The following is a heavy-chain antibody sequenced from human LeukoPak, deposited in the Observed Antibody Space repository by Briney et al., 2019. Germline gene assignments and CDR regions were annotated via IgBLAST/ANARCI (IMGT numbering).Heavy chain of an antibody. CDR1: GGSISSYY. D-gene: IGHD6-19*01. Sequence: ETLSLTCTVSGGSISSYYWSWVRQAPGKGLEWVAHIKQDGSEKYYVDSVKGRFTISRDNAKNSLYLQMNSLRAEDTAVYYCARERGWSFDYWGQGTLVTVSS. CDR3: ARERGWSFDY. J-gene: IGHJ4*02. CDR2: IKQDGSEK. V-gene: IGHV3-7*01.